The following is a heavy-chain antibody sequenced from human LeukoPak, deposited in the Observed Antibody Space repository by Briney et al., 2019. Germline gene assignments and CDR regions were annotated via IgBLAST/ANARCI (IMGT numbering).Heavy chain of an antibody. V-gene: IGHV1-69*06. D-gene: IGHD6-19*01. Sequence: GALVKVSCKASGGTFSSYAISWVRQAPGQGLEWMGGIIPIFGTANYAQKFQGRVTITADKSTSTAYMELSSLRSEDTAVYYCARGPDGGWYPFDSWGQGTLVTVSS. J-gene: IGHJ4*02. CDR3: ARGPDGGWYPFDS. CDR1: GGTFSSYA. CDR2: IIPIFGTA.